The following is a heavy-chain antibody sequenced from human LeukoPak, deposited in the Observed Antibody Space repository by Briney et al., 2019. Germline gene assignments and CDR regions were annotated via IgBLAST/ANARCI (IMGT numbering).Heavy chain of an antibody. CDR1: GFTFSSYA. V-gene: IGHV3-30*04. J-gene: IGHJ4*02. D-gene: IGHD3-10*01. CDR2: ISYDGSNK. Sequence: RGSLRLSCAASGFTFSSYAMPWVRQAPGKGLEWVAVISYDGSNKYYADSVKGRFTISRDNSKNTLCLQMNSLRAEDTAVYYCATPFYGSGSTSWGQGSLVTVSS. CDR3: ATPFYGSGSTS.